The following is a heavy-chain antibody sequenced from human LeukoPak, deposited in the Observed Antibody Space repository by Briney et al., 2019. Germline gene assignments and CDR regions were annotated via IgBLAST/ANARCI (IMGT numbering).Heavy chain of an antibody. CDR1: GFIFSTYE. V-gene: IGHV3-48*01. J-gene: IGHJ3*02. Sequence: GGSLRLSCAASGFIFSTYEMNWVRQAPGKGLEWLSYISYNSRSIYYADSVKGRFTISRDNAKNSLYLQMNSLRAEDTAVYYCARGTFDIWGQGTMVTVSS. CDR3: ARGTFDI. CDR2: ISYNSRSI.